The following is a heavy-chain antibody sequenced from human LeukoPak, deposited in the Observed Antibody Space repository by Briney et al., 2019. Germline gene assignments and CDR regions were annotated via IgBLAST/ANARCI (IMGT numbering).Heavy chain of an antibody. CDR3: ARGSCSSTSCGYYGY. CDR2: MNPNSGNT. J-gene: IGHJ4*02. CDR1: GYTFTSYD. V-gene: IGHV1-8*03. Sequence: GASVKVSCKASGYTFTSYDINWVRQATGQGLEWMGWMNPNSGNTGYARKFQGRVTITRNTSISTAYMELSSLRSEDTAVYYCARGSCSSTSCGYYGYWGQGTLVTVSS. D-gene: IGHD2-2*01.